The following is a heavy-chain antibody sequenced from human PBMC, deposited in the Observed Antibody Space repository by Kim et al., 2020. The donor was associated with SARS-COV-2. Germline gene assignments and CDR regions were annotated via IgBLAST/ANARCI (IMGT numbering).Heavy chain of an antibody. CDR3: AREGPNTYYFDY. D-gene: IGHD3-16*01. Sequence: ASVKVSCKASGYTFTSYHMHRVRQAPGQGLEWMGFINASGRSASYPQKFQGRVTMTRDTSTSTVYMELSSLRSEDTAVYYCAREGPNTYYFDYWGQGTLV. V-gene: IGHV1-46*01. J-gene: IGHJ4*02. CDR2: INASGRSA. CDR1: GYTFTSYH.